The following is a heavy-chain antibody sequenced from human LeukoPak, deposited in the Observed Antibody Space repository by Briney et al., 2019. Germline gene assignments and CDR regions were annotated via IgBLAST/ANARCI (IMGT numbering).Heavy chain of an antibody. Sequence: GGSLRLSCAVSGFTFSAYAMSWVRQAPGKGLEWVSAMSGSGGMTYYADSVKGRFSISRDNSKNTLHLQMNSLRAKDTAVYYCAKGAMPYYDGSGYNYFDYWGQGTPVTVSS. J-gene: IGHJ4*02. CDR3: AKGAMPYYDGSGYNYFDY. CDR1: GFTFSAYA. V-gene: IGHV3-23*01. D-gene: IGHD3-22*01. CDR2: MSGSGGMT.